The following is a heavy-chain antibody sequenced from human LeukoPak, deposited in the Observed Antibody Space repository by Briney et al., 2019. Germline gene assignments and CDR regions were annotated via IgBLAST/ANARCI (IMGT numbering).Heavy chain of an antibody. CDR1: GFTFSSYW. V-gene: IGHV3-7*01. Sequence: GGSLRLSCAASGFTFSSYWMSWVRQAPGKGLEWVANIKQDGSEKYYVGSVKGRFTISRDNAKNSLYLQMNSLRAEDTAVYYCVRAGGSSWADYWGQGTLVTVSS. CDR3: VRAGGSSWADY. CDR2: IKQDGSEK. D-gene: IGHD6-13*01. J-gene: IGHJ4*02.